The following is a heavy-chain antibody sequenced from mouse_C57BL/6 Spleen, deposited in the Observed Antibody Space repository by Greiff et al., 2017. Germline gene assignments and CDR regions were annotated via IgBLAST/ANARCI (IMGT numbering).Heavy chain of an antibody. CDR2: LDPGSGGT. CDR3: ARDGNSHFDY. D-gene: IGHD2-1*01. CDR1: GYTFTSYW. J-gene: IGHJ2*01. V-gene: IGHV1-72*01. Sequence: QVQLQQPGAELVKPGASVKLSCKASGYTFTSYWMHWVKQRPGRGLEWIGRLDPGSGGTKYNEKFKSKATLTVDKPSSTAYMQLSSLTSEDSAVYYCARDGNSHFDYWGQGTTRTVSS.